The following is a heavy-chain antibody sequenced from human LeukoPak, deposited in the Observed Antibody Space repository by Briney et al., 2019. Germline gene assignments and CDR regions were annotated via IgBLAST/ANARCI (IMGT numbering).Heavy chain of an antibody. V-gene: IGHV4-59*01. CDR1: GGSIGSYY. J-gene: IGHJ5*02. CDR2: ISYSGNT. CDR3: ARKTYYYGSSGYDWFDP. D-gene: IGHD3-22*01. Sequence: SETLSHTCTVSGGSIGSYYWSWIRQPPGKGLEWIGYISYSGNTNYNPSLKSRVTLSVDTSKNQFSLKLSSVTAADTAVYYCARKTYYYGSSGYDWFDPWGQGTLVTVSS.